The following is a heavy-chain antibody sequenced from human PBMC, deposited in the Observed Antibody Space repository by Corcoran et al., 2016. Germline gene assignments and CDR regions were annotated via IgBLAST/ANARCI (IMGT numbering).Heavy chain of an antibody. V-gene: IGHV3-7*03. CDR2: INQDGSVK. Sequence: ELQLVESGGGLVQPGGSLRLSCSVSGLTLSTFWMTWLRQVPGKGLEWVANINQDGSVKDYVDSVKGRLTISRDNAKNSLYLQMDSLRVEDTAVYYCVRGHTGYNYWGQGTLVTVSS. CDR3: VRGHTGYNY. CDR1: GLTLSTFW. D-gene: IGHD2-2*02. J-gene: IGHJ4*02.